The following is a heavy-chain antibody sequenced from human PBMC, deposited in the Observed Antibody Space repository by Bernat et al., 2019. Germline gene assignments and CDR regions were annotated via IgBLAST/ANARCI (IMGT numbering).Heavy chain of an antibody. CDR3: AGQTGGYYLG. Sequence: QLQLQESGPGLVKPSETLSLTCTVPGGSISSSSYYWGWIRQPPGKGLEWIGSIYYSGSTYYNPSLKSRGTISVDTSKNQFSLELSSVTAADTAVYCCAGQTGGYYLGWGQGTLVTVSS. V-gene: IGHV4-39*01. J-gene: IGHJ4*02. D-gene: IGHD3-22*01. CDR1: GGSISSSSYY. CDR2: IYYSGST.